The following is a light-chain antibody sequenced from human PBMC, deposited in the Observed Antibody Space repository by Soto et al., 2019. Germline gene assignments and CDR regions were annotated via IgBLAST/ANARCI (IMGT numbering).Light chain of an antibody. CDR2: GAS. CDR3: QHYDSLPIT. Sequence: EVVLAQSPGTLSLSPGERATLSCRASQTVGTTYLAWYQHKPGQAPRLLIYGASSRATGIPDRFSGSGSGTDFTLTISRLEPEDFAVFYCQHYDSLPITFGQGTRLEIK. V-gene: IGKV3-20*01. CDR1: QTVGTTY. J-gene: IGKJ5*01.